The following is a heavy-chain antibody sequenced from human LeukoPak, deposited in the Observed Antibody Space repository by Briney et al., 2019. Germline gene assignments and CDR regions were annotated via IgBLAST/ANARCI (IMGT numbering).Heavy chain of an antibody. CDR1: GFTFSSYW. Sequence: TGGSLRLSCAASGFTFSSYWMSWVRQAPGKGLEWVANIKQDGSEKYYVDSVKGRFTISRENAKNSLYLPMNRLRAEDTAVYYCARGIVGDSDYWGQGTLVTVSS. CDR3: ARGIVGDSDY. V-gene: IGHV3-7*01. D-gene: IGHD4-17*01. J-gene: IGHJ4*02. CDR2: IKQDGSEK.